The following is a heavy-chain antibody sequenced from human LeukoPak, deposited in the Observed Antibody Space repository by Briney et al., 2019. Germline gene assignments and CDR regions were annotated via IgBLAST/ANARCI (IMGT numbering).Heavy chain of an antibody. J-gene: IGHJ3*02. D-gene: IGHD6-6*01. CDR2: ISSSSTI. V-gene: IGHV3-48*01. CDR1: GFTFSSYS. CDR3: ASARRDDDAFDI. Sequence: GGSLRLSCAASGFTFSSYSMNWVRQAPGKGLEWVSYISSSSTIYYADSVKGRFTISRDNAKNSLYLQMNSLRAEDTAVYYCASARRDDDAFDIWGQGTMVTVSS.